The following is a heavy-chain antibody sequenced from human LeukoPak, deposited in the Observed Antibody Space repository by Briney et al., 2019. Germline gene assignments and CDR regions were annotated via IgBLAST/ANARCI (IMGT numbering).Heavy chain of an antibody. CDR3: ARDGAGGYDFWSGYPSDAFDI. V-gene: IGHV3-7*01. CDR1: GFTFSSYW. CDR2: IKQDGSEK. Sequence: PGGSLRLSYAASGFTFSSYWMSWVRQAPGKGLEWVANIKQDGSEKYYVDSVKGRFTISRDNAKNSLYLQMNSLRAEDTAVYYCARDGAGGYDFWSGYPSDAFDIWGQGTMVTVSS. J-gene: IGHJ3*02. D-gene: IGHD3-3*01.